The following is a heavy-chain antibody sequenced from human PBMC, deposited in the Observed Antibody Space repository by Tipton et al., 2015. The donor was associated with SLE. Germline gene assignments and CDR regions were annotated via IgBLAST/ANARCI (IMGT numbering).Heavy chain of an antibody. V-gene: IGHV3-15*01. D-gene: IGHD3-10*01. CDR3: TTDPYYCVSVI. Sequence: SLRLSCAASGFTFSTDWMSWVRQAPGKGLEWVGRIKSKKDGGTTDYAAPVQGRVTISRDDSKNTLYLQMNSLKTEDTAVYYCTTDPYYCVSVIWGQRTMVTVSS. CDR1: GFTFSTDW. J-gene: IGHJ3*02. CDR2: IKSKKDGGTT.